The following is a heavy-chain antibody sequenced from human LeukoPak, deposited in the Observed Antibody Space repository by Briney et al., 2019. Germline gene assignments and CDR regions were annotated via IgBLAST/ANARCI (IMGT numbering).Heavy chain of an antibody. V-gene: IGHV4-30-4*08. CDR2: IDCSSSY. J-gene: IGHJ3*02. CDR1: GGSISSCDYY. CDR3: ARDERRAKAFDI. D-gene: IGHD3-10*01. Sequence: SETLCLSCAASGGSISSCDYYWSWMRQPPGKGLEWIGSIDCSSSYYYNPSLKSRVTISIDTSKNKFSLKLNSVSAADTAVYYCARDERRAKAFDIECQGTRVIVTA.